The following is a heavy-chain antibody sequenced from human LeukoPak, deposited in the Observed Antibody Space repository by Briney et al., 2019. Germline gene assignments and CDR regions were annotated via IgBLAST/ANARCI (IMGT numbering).Heavy chain of an antibody. D-gene: IGHD3-10*01. CDR2: IIPIFGTA. Sequence: ASVKVSCKASGGTFSSYAVSWVRQAPGQGLEWMGGIIPIFGTANYAQKFQGRVTITADVSTSTAYMELSSLRSEDTAVYYCARTRPNYYYGSGSYYTPFDYWGKGTLVTVSS. CDR1: GGTFSSYA. CDR3: ARTRPNYYYGSGSYYTPFDY. J-gene: IGHJ4*02. V-gene: IGHV1-69*13.